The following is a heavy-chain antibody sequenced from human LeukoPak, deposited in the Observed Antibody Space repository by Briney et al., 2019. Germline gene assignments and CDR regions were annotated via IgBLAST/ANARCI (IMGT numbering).Heavy chain of an antibody. CDR2: ISGSGGST. CDR3: AKAIGGSSTSCPDY. J-gene: IGHJ4*02. CDR1: GFTFSSYA. Sequence: GGSLRLSCAASGFTFSSYAMSWVRQAPGKGLEWVSAISGSGGSTYYADSVKGRFSISRDNSKNTLYLQMNSLRAEDTAVYYCAKAIGGSSTSCPDYWGQGTLVTVSS. D-gene: IGHD2-2*01. V-gene: IGHV3-23*01.